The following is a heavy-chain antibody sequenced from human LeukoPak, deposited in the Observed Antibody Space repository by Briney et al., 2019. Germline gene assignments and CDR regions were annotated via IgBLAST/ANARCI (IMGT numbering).Heavy chain of an antibody. J-gene: IGHJ4*02. Sequence: PSETLSVTCTVSGVSISSGGYYWSWIRQHPGKGLEWIGYIYYSGSTYYNPSLKSRVTISVDTSKNQFSLKLSSVTAADTAVYYCASSTTVTPYYFDYWGQGTLVTVSS. CDR1: GVSISSGGYY. CDR3: ASSTTVTPYYFDY. V-gene: IGHV4-31*03. D-gene: IGHD4-17*01. CDR2: IYYSGST.